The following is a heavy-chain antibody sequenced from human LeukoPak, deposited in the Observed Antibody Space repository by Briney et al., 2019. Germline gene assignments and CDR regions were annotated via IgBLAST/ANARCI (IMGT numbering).Heavy chain of an antibody. J-gene: IGHJ5*02. CDR3: AKGPRGYSSYVSHWFDP. V-gene: IGHV3-9*01. Sequence: PGRSLRLSCAASGFTFDDYAMHWVRQAPGKGLEWVSGISWNSGSIGYADSVKGRFTISRDNAKNSLYLQMNSLRAEDTALYYCAKGPRGYSSYVSHWFDPWGQGTLVTVSS. CDR2: ISWNSGSI. CDR1: GFTFDDYA. D-gene: IGHD5-18*01.